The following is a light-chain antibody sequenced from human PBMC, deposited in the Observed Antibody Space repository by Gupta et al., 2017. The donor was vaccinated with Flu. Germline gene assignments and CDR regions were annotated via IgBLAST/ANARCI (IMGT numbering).Light chain of an antibody. CDR2: DRS. Sequence: VLSQSPPTLSLSPGDTATLSCRASQSVTSYLSWYQQKPGQTPRFVIYDRSSRATGIAARFRGSGSGTNCALTISNLDPEEFAVYYCEQRTNWHPHLITFGQGTRLEIK. CDR3: EQRTNWHPHLIT. V-gene: IGKV3-11*01. J-gene: IGKJ5*01. CDR1: QSVTSY.